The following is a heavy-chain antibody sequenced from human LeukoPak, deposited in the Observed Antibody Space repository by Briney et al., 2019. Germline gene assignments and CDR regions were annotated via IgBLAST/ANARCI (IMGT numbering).Heavy chain of an antibody. CDR3: ARGPTWIQLWFPFDY. CDR2: INHSGST. CDR1: GGSFSGYY. V-gene: IGHV4-34*01. Sequence: SETLSLTCAVYGGSFSGYYWSWIRQPPGKGLEWIGEINHSGSTNYNPSLKSRVTISVDTSKNQFSLKLSSVTAADTAVYYCARGPTWIQLWFPFDYWGQGTLVTVSS. J-gene: IGHJ4*02. D-gene: IGHD5-18*01.